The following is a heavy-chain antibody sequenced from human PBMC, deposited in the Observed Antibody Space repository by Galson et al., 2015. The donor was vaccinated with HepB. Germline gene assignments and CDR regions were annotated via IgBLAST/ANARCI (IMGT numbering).Heavy chain of an antibody. CDR3: VRDGGDGYNYFDL. CDR1: GFTFNDYR. J-gene: IGHJ5*02. CDR2: INRNSKVI. V-gene: IGHV3-48*02. D-gene: IGHD2-21*01. Sequence: SLRLSCAASGFTFNDYRMNWVRQAPGKGLEWISYINRNSKVIHYADSAKGRFTVSRDNAKNSLYLQMDSLRDGDTALYYCVRDGGDGYNYFDLWGQGTLVTVSS.